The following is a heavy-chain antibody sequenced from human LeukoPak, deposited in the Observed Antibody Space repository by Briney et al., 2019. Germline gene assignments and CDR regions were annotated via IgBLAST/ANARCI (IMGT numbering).Heavy chain of an antibody. D-gene: IGHD1-26*01. V-gene: IGHV1-2*02. J-gene: IGHJ4*02. CDR3: ARSLYSGSYYRFGY. Sequence: ASMKVSCKASGGTFSSYPISWVRQAPGQGLEWMGWINPNSGGTNYAQKFQGRVTMTRDTSISTAYMELSRLRSDDTAMYYCARSLYSGSYYRFGYWGQGTLVTISS. CDR2: INPNSGGT. CDR1: GGTFSSYP.